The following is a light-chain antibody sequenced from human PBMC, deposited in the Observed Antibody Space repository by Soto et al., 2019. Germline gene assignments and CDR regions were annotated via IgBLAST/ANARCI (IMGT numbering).Light chain of an antibody. J-gene: IGKJ5*01. CDR2: DAS. V-gene: IGKV3-11*01. CDR3: QQRSNWPIT. CDR1: RSVTSL. Sequence: EIVLTQSPATLSLSPGERATLSCRASRSVTSLFVWYQQKPGRAPRLLIYDASKRATGIPARFSGSGSGTDFTLTISSLEPEDFAVYYCQQRSNWPITFGQGTRLEIK.